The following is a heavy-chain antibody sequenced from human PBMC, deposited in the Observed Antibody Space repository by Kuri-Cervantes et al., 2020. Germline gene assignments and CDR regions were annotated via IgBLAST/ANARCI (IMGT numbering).Heavy chain of an antibody. CDR2: ISYDGSNK. CDR3: ARDVVDDY. CDR1: GFTFSSYA. V-gene: IGHV3-30-3*01. Sequence: GEFLKISCAASGFTFSSYAMHWVRQAPGKGLEWVAVISYDGSNKYYADSVKGRFTISRDNSKNTLYLQMNSLRAEDTAVYYCARDVVDDYWGQGTLVTVSS. D-gene: IGHD5-24*01. J-gene: IGHJ4*02.